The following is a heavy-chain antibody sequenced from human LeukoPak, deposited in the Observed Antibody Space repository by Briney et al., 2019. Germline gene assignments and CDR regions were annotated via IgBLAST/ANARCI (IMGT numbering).Heavy chain of an antibody. V-gene: IGHV3-30*02. CDR1: GFSFRNYG. J-gene: IGHJ6*02. D-gene: IGHD5-12*01. Sequence: PGGSLRLSCVASGFSFRNYGMHWVRQAPGKGLEWVTFIRSDSSYKYYADSVKGRFTTSRDNSKSTLDLQMNSLRPEDTALYYCARDHLNVAMEPNYYYYGMDVWGQGTTVTVSS. CDR3: ARDHLNVAMEPNYYYYGMDV. CDR2: IRSDSSYK.